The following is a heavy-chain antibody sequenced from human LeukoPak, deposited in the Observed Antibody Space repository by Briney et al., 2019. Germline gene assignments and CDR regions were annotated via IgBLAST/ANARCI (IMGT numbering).Heavy chain of an antibody. CDR1: GGSVSSGSYY. Sequence: SETLSLTCTVSGGSVSSGSYYWSWIRQPPGKGLEWIGYIYYSGSTNYNPSLKSRVTVSVDTSKNQFSLKLSSVTAADTAVYYCAREDSGLLTGAFGIWGQGTMVTVSS. J-gene: IGHJ3*02. V-gene: IGHV4-61*01. D-gene: IGHD1-20*01. CDR3: AREDSGLLTGAFGI. CDR2: IYYSGST.